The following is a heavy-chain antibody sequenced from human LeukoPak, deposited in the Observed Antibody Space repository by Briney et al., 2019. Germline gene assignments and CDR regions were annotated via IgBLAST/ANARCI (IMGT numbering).Heavy chain of an antibody. CDR3: ARETRRDRDGYPILDY. J-gene: IGHJ4*02. CDR1: GGTFSSYT. Sequence: EASVKVFCKASGGTFSSYTISWVRQAPGQGLEWMGRIIPILGIANYAQKFQGRVTITADKSTSTAYMELSSLRSEDTAVYYCARETRRDRDGYPILDYWGQGTLVTVSS. CDR2: IIPILGIA. D-gene: IGHD5-24*01. V-gene: IGHV1-69*04.